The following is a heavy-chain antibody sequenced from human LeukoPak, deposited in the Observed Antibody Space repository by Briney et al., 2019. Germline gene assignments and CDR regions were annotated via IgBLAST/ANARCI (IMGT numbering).Heavy chain of an antibody. CDR2: ISGSGGST. CDR3: AKDRLLNCRGDCYIFDY. V-gene: IGHV3-23*01. Sequence: GGSLRLSCAASGFTFSSYGMSWVRQAPGKGLEWVSAISGSGGSTYYADSVKGRFTISRDNSKNTLYLQMNSLRTEDTAVYYCAKDRLLNCRGDCYIFDYWGQGTVVTVSS. CDR1: GFTFSSYG. J-gene: IGHJ4*02. D-gene: IGHD2-21*02.